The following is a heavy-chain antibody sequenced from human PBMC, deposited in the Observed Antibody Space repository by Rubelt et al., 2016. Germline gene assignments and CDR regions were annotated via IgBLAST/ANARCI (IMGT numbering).Heavy chain of an antibody. CDR2: IYYTGSTY. J-gene: IGHJ5*02. CDR3: ATICTSCRNWFDP. Sequence: QVQLVESGGGVVQPGRSLKLSCAASGFTFSIYSVNWVRQAPGKGLEWIGTIYYTGSTYSNPSLKSRVTLSVDRSNNQFSLKVRSVTGADTAVYYCATICTSCRNWFDPWGQGTLVTVSS. V-gene: IGHV3-30*19. CDR1: GFTFSIYS. D-gene: IGHD2-2*01.